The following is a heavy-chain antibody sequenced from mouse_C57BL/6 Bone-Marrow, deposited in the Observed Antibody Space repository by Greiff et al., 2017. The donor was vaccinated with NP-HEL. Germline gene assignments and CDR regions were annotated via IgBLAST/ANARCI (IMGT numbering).Heavy chain of an antibody. CDR1: GYTFTSYW. Sequence: QVQLQQPGAELVKPGASVKLSCKASGYTFTSYWMHWVKQRPGRGLEWIGRIDPNSGGTKYNEKFKSKATLTVDKPSSTAYMQLSSLTSEDSAVYYCASRRLYGSSPYYAMDYWGQGTSVTVSS. D-gene: IGHD1-1*01. CDR2: IDPNSGGT. J-gene: IGHJ4*01. CDR3: ASRRLYGSSPYYAMDY. V-gene: IGHV1-72*01.